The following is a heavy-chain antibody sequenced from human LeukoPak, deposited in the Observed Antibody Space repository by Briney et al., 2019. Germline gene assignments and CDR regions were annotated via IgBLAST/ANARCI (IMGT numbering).Heavy chain of an antibody. CDR1: GYSFDTFW. V-gene: IGHV5-51*01. Sequence: GESLKISCKASGYSFDTFWIGWVRQVPGKGLEWMGIIYPGDSDTRYSPSFQGQVTISADKSSTTAYLQWSSLRASDTAMYYCARHISGGAYNWFDPWGQGTLVTVSS. D-gene: IGHD6-19*01. CDR3: ARHISGGAYNWFDP. J-gene: IGHJ5*02. CDR2: IYPGDSDT.